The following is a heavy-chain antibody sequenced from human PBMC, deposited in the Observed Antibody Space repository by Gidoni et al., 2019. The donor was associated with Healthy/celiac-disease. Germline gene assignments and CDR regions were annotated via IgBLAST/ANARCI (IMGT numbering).Heavy chain of an antibody. CDR3: ASYDFWSGVFDY. J-gene: IGHJ4*02. D-gene: IGHD3-3*01. V-gene: IGHV4-61*01. Sequence: QVQLQESGPGLVKPSETLSLTCTVSGGSVSSGSYYWSWIRQPPGKGLEWIGYIYYSGSTNYNPSLKSRVTISVDTSKNQFSLKLSSVTAADTAVYYCASYDFWSGVFDYWGQGTLVTVSS. CDR1: GGSVSSGSYY. CDR2: IYYSGST.